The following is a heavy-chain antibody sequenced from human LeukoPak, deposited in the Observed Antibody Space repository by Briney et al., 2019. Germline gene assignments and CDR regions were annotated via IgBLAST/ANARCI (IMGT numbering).Heavy chain of an antibody. D-gene: IGHD6-19*01. CDR1: GFTFSAYG. V-gene: IGHV3-30*18. CDR3: AKDRHNNGWHAPFDY. Sequence: GGSLRLSCAVSGFTFSAYGMHWVRQAPGKGLEWVAGISYDGSKEDYADSVKGRFTASRDMSKNTLYLQMSSMRAEDTALYYCAKDRHNNGWHAPFDYWGQGTLVTVSS. J-gene: IGHJ4*02. CDR2: ISYDGSKE.